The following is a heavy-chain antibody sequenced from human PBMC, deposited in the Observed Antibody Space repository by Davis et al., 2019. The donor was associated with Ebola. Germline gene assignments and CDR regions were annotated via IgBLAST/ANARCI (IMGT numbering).Heavy chain of an antibody. CDR3: AKGAR. D-gene: IGHD5-12*01. Sequence: PAGSLTLSCVASPFTFSDYYMSWIRQAPGKGPEWSSYIGGSDSTTYYADSVRGRLTISRDNAKSSLYLQMNSLRVEDTALYYCAKGARWGQGNLVTVSS. CDR1: PFTFSDYY. J-gene: IGHJ4*02. V-gene: IGHV3-11*01. CDR2: IGGSDSTT.